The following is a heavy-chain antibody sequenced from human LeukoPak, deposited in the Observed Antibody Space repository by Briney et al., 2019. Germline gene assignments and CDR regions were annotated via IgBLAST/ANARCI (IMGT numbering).Heavy chain of an antibody. V-gene: IGHV3-11*05. J-gene: IGHJ4*02. CDR1: GFTFSDYY. CDR2: ISSSSSYT. D-gene: IGHD5/OR15-5a*01. CDR3: ARVVSVSSYYFDC. Sequence: GGSLRLSCAASGFTFSDYYMSWIRQAPGKGLGWISYISSSSSYTNYVDSVQGRFTISRDNAKSSLYLQMNSLRAEDTAVYYCARVVSVSSYYFDCWGQGTLVTVSS.